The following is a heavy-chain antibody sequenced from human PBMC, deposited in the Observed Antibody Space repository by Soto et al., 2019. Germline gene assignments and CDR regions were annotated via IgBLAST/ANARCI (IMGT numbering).Heavy chain of an antibody. CDR3: ARDWDIVILSVPIPNYNYGMDV. V-gene: IGHV3-48*02. D-gene: IGHD2-15*01. J-gene: IGHJ6*02. Sequence: GGSLRLSCEGSGFTFSAYAMNWVRQAPGKGLEWVSYISSRSDTLYYADSVKGRFTISRDNAKNSVYLQVNNLRDEDTAVYYCARDWDIVILSVPIPNYNYGMDVWGQGTTLTVSS. CDR2: ISSRSDTL. CDR1: GFTFSAYA.